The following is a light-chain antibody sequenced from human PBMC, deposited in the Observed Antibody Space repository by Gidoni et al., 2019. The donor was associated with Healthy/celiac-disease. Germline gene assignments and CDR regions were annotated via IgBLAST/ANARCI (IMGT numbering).Light chain of an antibody. CDR2: GNS. J-gene: IGLJ3*02. CDR1: SSNIGAGYD. Sequence: QSVLTQPPSLSGAPGHRVTLSCTGSSSNIGAGYDVHWYQQLPGTAPKLLIYGNSNRPSGVPDRFSGSKSGTSASLAITGLQAEDEADYYCQSYDSSLSGWVFGGGTKLTVL. CDR3: QSYDSSLSGWV. V-gene: IGLV1-40*01.